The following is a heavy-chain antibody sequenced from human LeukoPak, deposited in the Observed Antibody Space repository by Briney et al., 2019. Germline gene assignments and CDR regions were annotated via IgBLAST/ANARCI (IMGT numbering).Heavy chain of an antibody. D-gene: IGHD4-23*01. Sequence: PSETLSLTCTVSGGSISSYYWSWIRQPPGKGLEWIGYIYYSGSTNYNPSLKSRVTISLDTSKNQFSLKLSSVTAADTAVYYCARLKNVGANSLSTYDYYGMDVWGQGTTVTVSS. CDR2: IYYSGST. V-gene: IGHV4-59*08. J-gene: IGHJ6*02. CDR3: ARLKNVGANSLSTYDYYGMDV. CDR1: GGSISSYY.